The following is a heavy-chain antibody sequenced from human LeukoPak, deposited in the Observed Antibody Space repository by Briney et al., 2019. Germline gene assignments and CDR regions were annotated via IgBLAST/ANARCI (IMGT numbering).Heavy chain of an antibody. J-gene: IGHJ4*02. CDR2: IRSKDYYETG. V-gene: IGHV3-49*04. CDR3: TRGRSAWGY. CDR1: GFRFRDYG. Sequence: GGSVRLSCTASGFRFRDYGMSWVRQLPGEGLEWVGYIRSKDYYETGEYDASVKGRFTISRDDSESIAYLQMNSLRTEDTAIYYCTRGRSAWGYWGQGTLVVVSS. D-gene: IGHD3-3*01.